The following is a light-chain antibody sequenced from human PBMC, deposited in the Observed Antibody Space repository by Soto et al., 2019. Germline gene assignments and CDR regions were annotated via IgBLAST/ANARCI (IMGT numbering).Light chain of an antibody. CDR2: GAS. CDR3: QQRFNWQVT. CDR1: QSVSSN. Sequence: EIVMTQSPATLSVSPGERATLSCRASQSVSSNLAWYQQKAGQAPSLLMYGASSRATGIPDRISGSGSGTDFTLTISRLEPEEFAVYYCQQRFNWQVTFGQGTKVDI. J-gene: IGKJ1*01. V-gene: IGKV3D-20*02.